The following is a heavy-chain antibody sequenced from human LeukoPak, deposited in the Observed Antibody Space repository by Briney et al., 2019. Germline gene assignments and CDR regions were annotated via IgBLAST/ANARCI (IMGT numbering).Heavy chain of an antibody. V-gene: IGHV1-18*04. J-gene: IGHJ1*01. D-gene: IGHD2-21*01. Sequence: ASVKVSCKASGYTVTRYGISWVRQAPGQGLEWMGWISAYNGNTNYAQKLQGRVTMTTDTSTSTAYMELRSLRSDDTAVYYCARLADAEYFQHWGQGTLVTVSS. CDR2: ISAYNGNT. CDR1: GYTVTRYG. CDR3: ARLADAEYFQH.